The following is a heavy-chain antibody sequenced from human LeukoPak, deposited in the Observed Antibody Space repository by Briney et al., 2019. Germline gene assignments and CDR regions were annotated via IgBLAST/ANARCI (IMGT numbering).Heavy chain of an antibody. J-gene: IGHJ6*02. V-gene: IGHV4-59*08. Sequence: PSETLCLTCTVSGASISGYYWSWIRQPPGKGLEWIGFVYYSGSTNYSPSLKSRATISIDTSKNQFSLRLSSVTAADTAVYYCARHGGVSGTYFPPHHYGMDVWGQGTTVTVS. CDR1: GASISGYY. CDR3: ARHGGVSGTYFPPHHYGMDV. CDR2: VYYSGST. D-gene: IGHD3-16*01.